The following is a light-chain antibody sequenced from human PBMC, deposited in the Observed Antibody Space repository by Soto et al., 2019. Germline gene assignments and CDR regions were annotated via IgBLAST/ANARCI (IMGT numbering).Light chain of an antibody. CDR3: HSNDPRFWV. CDR2: EDN. CDR1: SGSIASNY. J-gene: IGLJ3*02. Sequence: NFMLTQPHSVSEAPGKTVTISCTRSSGSIASNYVQWYQQRPGSAPTPVIYEDNQRPSGVPDRFSGSIDSSSNSASLTISGLKTEDVADYYCHSNDPRFWVFSGGTQLTVL. V-gene: IGLV6-57*03.